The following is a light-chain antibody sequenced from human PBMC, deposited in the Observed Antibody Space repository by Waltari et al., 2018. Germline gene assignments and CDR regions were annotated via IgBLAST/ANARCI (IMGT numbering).Light chain of an antibody. CDR3: SSYAGSNNLM. CDR2: EVT. J-gene: IGLJ3*02. Sequence: HSALTQPPSASGSPGQSVTISCTGSSSDVGNYNYVSWDQQHPGKAPKLMIYEVTKRPSGVPDRFAGSKSGNTASLTVSGLQAEDEADYYCSSYAGSNNLMFGGGTKVTVL. CDR1: SSDVGNYNY. V-gene: IGLV2-8*01.